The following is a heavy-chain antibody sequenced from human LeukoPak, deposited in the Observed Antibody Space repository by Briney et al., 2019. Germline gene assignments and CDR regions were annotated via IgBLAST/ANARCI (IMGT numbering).Heavy chain of an antibody. CDR3: ATDVVVTSSPDAFDI. Sequence: SETLTLTCAVSGDSVNSGGYYWTWIRHYPGKGLEWIGHISNSGTTSYNPSLRSRVSISVDTSYNHFSLTLTSVTAADTAVYYCATDVVVTSSPDAFDIWGQGTMVVVSS. CDR2: ISNSGTT. V-gene: IGHV4-31*11. D-gene: IGHD2-21*02. J-gene: IGHJ3*02. CDR1: GDSVNSGGYY.